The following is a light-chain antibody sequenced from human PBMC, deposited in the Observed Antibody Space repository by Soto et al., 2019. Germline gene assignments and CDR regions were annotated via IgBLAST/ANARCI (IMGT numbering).Light chain of an antibody. CDR2: GAS. V-gene: IGKV1-9*01. CDR1: QGISSY. Sequence: IQLTQSPTFLSASVGDRVTITCRASQGISSYLAWYQQKPGKAPKLLIYGASTLQSGVPSRFSGSGSGTEFTLTISSLQPEDCATYFCQQFNSYPITFGQGTRLEI. CDR3: QQFNSYPIT. J-gene: IGKJ5*01.